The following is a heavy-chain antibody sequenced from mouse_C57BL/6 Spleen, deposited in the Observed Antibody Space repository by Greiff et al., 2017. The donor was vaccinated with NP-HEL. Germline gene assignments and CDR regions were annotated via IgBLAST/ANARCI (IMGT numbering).Heavy chain of an antibody. J-gene: IGHJ4*01. CDR1: GYTFTDYE. D-gene: IGHD1-1*01. Sequence: QVQLKQSGAELVRPGASVTLSCKASGYTFTDYEMHWVKQTPVHGLEWIGAIDPETGGTAYNQKFKGKAILTADKSSTPAYMELRSLTSEDSAVYYCTREYYGSSLYAMDYWGQGTSVTLSS. CDR2: IDPETGGT. V-gene: IGHV1-15*01. CDR3: TREYYGSSLYAMDY.